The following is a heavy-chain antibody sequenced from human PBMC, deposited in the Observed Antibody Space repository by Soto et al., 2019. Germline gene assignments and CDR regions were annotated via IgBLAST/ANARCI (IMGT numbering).Heavy chain of an antibody. J-gene: IGHJ3*02. CDR3: ARDLINTPDI. Sequence: GGSLRLSCAASGFTFSSYGMHWVRQAPGKGLEWVAVIWYDGSTIYYADSVKGRFTISRDNAKNSLYLQMNSLRDEDTAVYYCARDLINTPDIWGQGTMVTVSS. CDR1: GFTFSSYG. D-gene: IGHD2-8*01. CDR2: IWYDGSTI. V-gene: IGHV3-33*01.